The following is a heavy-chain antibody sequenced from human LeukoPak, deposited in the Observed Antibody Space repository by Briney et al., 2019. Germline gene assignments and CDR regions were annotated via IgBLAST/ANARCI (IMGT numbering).Heavy chain of an antibody. CDR3: ARVGIQLCVDY. J-gene: IGHJ4*02. Sequence: GGSLRLSCAASGFTFSSYSMNWVRQAPGKGLEWVSYISSSSNTIYYADSGKGRFTISRDNAKNSLYLQMNSLRAEDTAVYYCARVGIQLCVDYWGQGTLVTVSS. D-gene: IGHD5-18*01. V-gene: IGHV3-48*01. CDR2: ISSSSNTI. CDR1: GFTFSSYS.